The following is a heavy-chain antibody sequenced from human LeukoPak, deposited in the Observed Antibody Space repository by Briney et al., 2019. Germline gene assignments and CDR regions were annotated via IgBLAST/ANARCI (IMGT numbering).Heavy chain of an antibody. Sequence: GGSLRLSCAASGFNFSNYWMSWVRQAPGKGLKWVATIKADGSEKYYVDSVKGRFTISRDNAKNSLSLQMNSLRAEDTAMYYCARGGYNYNPWGQGTLVTVSS. V-gene: IGHV3-7*01. CDR3: ARGGYNYNP. CDR2: IKADGSEK. D-gene: IGHD5-18*01. J-gene: IGHJ5*02. CDR1: GFNFSNYW.